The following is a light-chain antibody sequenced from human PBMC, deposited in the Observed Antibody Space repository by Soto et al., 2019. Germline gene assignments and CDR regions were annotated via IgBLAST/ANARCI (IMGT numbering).Light chain of an antibody. J-gene: IGLJ2*01. Sequence: QAVVTQEPSLTVSPGGTVTLTCGSSTGAVTSGYYPNWFQQKPGQPPRALIYSTTYKHSWTPARFSGSLLGGKAALTLSGVEHEDEAYYYCLLYYGGGVVFGGGTKLTVL. CDR2: STT. CDR1: TGAVTSGYY. CDR3: LLYYGGGVV. V-gene: IGLV7-43*01.